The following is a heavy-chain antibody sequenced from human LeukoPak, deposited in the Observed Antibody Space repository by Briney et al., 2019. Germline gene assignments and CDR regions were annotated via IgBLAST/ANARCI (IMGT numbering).Heavy chain of an antibody. CDR1: GYTFSNYY. D-gene: IGHD3-22*01. CDR2: IKPSGGGT. CDR3: ARDHFDSSGYHYLLGYFER. J-gene: IGHJ1*01. V-gene: IGHV1-46*01. Sequence: ASVKVSCKASGYTFSNYYVHWVRQAPGQGLEWMGIIKPSGGGTSYALKFQGRVTLTRDTSTSTAYMELSSLRSEDTAVYYCARDHFDSSGYHYLLGYFERWGQGTLVTVSS.